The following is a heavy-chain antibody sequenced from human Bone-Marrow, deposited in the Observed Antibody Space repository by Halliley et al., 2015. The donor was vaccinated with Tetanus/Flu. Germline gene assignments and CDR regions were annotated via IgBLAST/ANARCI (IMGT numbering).Heavy chain of an antibody. CDR3: ATKWGIRGGAGVFDH. V-gene: IGHV1-69*01. Sequence: QLVQSGAEVKQPGSSVKVSCKASSTSYLISWVRLAPGQGLEWMGGITPMFGTTNYAQKFQGRVAITADESTSTAYMELSSLRSGDPAVYYCATKWGIRGGAGVFDHWGQGTPVTVSA. CDR1: STSYL. D-gene: IGHD7-27*01. J-gene: IGHJ4*02. CDR2: ITPMFGTT.